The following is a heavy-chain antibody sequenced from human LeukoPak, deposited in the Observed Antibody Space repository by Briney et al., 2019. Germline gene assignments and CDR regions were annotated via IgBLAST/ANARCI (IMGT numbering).Heavy chain of an antibody. D-gene: IGHD6-6*01. CDR1: GYTFTSYD. Sequence: ASVKVSCKASGYTFTSYDINWVRQATGQGLEWMGWMNPNSGNTGYAQKFQGRVTITADKSTSTAYMELSSLRSEDTAVYYCATGDNTIEYSSSNYYYYYMDVWGKGTTVTVSS. CDR2: MNPNSGNT. CDR3: ATGDNTIEYSSSNYYYYYMDV. J-gene: IGHJ6*03. V-gene: IGHV1-8*01.